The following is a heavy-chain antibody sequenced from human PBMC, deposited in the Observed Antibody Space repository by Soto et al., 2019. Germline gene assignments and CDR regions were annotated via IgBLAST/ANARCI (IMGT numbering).Heavy chain of an antibody. J-gene: IGHJ6*02. CDR2: ISAYNGNT. V-gene: IGHV1-18*01. D-gene: IGHD6-19*01. Sequence: QVQLVQSGAEVKKPGASVKVSCKASGYTFTSYGISWVRQAPGQGLEWMGWISAYNGNTNYAQKLQGRVTMATDTSTSTAYMELRSLRSDATAVYYCARDTAVAGTSYYGMDVWGQGTTVTVSS. CDR3: ARDTAVAGTSYYGMDV. CDR1: GYTFTSYG.